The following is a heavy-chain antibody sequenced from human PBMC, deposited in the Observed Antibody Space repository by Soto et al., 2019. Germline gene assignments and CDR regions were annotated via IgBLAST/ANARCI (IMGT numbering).Heavy chain of an antibody. CDR1: GGSISSYY. CDR3: ARERWNYDSSGYWYYGMDV. J-gene: IGHJ6*02. D-gene: IGHD3-22*01. V-gene: IGHV4-59*01. CDR2: IYYSGST. Sequence: ASETLSLTCTVSGGSISSYYWSWIRQPPGKGLEWIGYIYYSGSTNYNPSLKSRVTISVDTSKNQFSLKLSSVTAGDTAVYYCARERWNYDSSGYWYYGMDVWGQGTTVTVSS.